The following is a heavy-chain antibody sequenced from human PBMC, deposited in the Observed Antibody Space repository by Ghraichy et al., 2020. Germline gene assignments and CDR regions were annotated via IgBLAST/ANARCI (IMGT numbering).Heavy chain of an antibody. Sequence: GGSLRLSCAASGFTFSSYWMHWVRQAPGKGLVWVSRINSDGSTTSNADSVKGRFTISRDNAKNTLHLQMNSLRVEDTAVYYCAREGVERWGAGMDVWGQGTTVTVSS. CDR1: GFTFSSYW. CDR2: INSDGSTT. J-gene: IGHJ6*02. CDR3: AREGVERWGAGMDV. D-gene: IGHD3-16*01. V-gene: IGHV3-74*01.